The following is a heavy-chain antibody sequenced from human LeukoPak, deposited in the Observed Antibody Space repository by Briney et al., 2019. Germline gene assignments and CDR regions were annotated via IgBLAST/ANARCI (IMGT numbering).Heavy chain of an antibody. CDR2: FYYSGST. Sequence: PSQTLSLTCTVSGGSNSSGGYYWSWIHQHPGKGLEWIGYFYYSGSTYYNPSLKSRVTISVDTSKNQFSLKLSSVTAADTAVYYCAGDGYSSGPDFDYWGQGTLVTVSS. CDR1: GGSNSSGGYY. J-gene: IGHJ4*02. V-gene: IGHV4-31*03. CDR3: AGDGYSSGPDFDY. D-gene: IGHD6-19*01.